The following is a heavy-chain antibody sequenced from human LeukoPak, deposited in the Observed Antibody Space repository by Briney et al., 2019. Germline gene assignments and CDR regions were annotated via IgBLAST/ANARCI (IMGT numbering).Heavy chain of an antibody. D-gene: IGHD3-10*01. CDR1: GFTFSSYW. CDR3: ARDRTDDSGVNYNPMFDL. Sequence: GGSLRLSCAASGFTFSSYWMHWVRQAPGKGLEWVSRINPAGSDTRYADSVKGRFTISRDNAKNTLYLQMNSLRGEDTAVYYCARDRTDDSGVNYNPMFDLWGQGTMVTVSS. J-gene: IGHJ3*01. CDR2: INPAGSDT. V-gene: IGHV3-74*01.